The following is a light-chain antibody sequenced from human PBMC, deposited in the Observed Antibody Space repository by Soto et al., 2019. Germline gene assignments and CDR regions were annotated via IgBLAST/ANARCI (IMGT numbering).Light chain of an antibody. CDR1: SSHIGANYD. CDR2: GDN. CDR3: QSYDSSLNRV. V-gene: IGLV1-40*01. J-gene: IGLJ1*01. Sequence: QSVLSQPPPPSGAPGQRITTSRPRRSSHIGANYDVHWYRQVPGTAPKLLMSGDNNRPSGVADRFSGSKSGTSASLAITRLQAEDEADYYCQSYDSSLNRVFGTGTKVTVL.